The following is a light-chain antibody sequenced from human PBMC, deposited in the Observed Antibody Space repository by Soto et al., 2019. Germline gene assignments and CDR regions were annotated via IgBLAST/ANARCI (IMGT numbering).Light chain of an antibody. CDR3: QQSFITPPLT. J-gene: IGKJ4*01. V-gene: IGKV3-11*01. CDR1: QSVSSY. CDR2: DAS. Sequence: EIVLTQSPATLSLSPGERATLSCRASQSVSSYLAWYQQKPGQTPRLLIYDASNRATGIPARFSGSGSGTDFTLTISSLEPDDFATYYCQQSFITPPLTFGGGTKVDIK.